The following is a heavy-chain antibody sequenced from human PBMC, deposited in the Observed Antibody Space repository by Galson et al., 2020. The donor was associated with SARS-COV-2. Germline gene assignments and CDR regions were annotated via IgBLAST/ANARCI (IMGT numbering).Heavy chain of an antibody. V-gene: IGHV4-59*01. J-gene: IGHJ5*02. Sequence: SQTLSLTCFVSGVSIRDYYWSWIRQPPGKGLEWNGYIYDNEITHYNPSLKSRATISADTSKNQISLKPSSVTAADTAVYYCASATGITMVHFQSWRMGTLVTVSS. CDR3: ASATGITMVHFQS. CDR1: GVSIRDYY. CDR2: IYDNEIT. D-gene: IGHD1-1*01.